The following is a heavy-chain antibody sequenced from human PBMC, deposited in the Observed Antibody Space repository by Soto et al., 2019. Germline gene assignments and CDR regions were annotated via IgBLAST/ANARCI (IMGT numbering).Heavy chain of an antibody. Sequence: PGGSLRLSCAASGFTFSSYAMSWVRQAPGKGLEWVSAISGSGGSTYYADSVKGRFTISRDNSKNTLYLQMNSLRAEDTAVYYCAKDKGITMIVVVSLGPDYWGQGTLVTVSS. J-gene: IGHJ4*02. CDR1: GFTFSSYA. CDR3: AKDKGITMIVVVSLGPDY. CDR2: ISGSGGST. D-gene: IGHD3-22*01. V-gene: IGHV3-23*01.